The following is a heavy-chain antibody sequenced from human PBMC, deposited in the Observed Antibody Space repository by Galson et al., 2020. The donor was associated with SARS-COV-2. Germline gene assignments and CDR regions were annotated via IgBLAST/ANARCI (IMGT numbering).Heavy chain of an antibody. Sequence: SQTLSLTCAVYGGSFTGYSSTWIRQAPRKGLEWIGEIKSAGDTKYSPTRSGRVTLSVDTSRNQFPLKLTSVSSADTALYFCARGRQGVVPSPVLGLGPFYSCYYMDVWGKGTTVIVSS. CDR1: GGSFTGYS. J-gene: IGHJ6*03. D-gene: IGHD3-16*01. CDR3: ARGRQGVVPSPVLGLGPFYSCYYMDV. V-gene: IGHV4-34*01. CDR2: IKSAGDT.